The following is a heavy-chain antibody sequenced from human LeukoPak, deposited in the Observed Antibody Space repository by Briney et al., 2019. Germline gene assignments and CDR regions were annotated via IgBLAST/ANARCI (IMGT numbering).Heavy chain of an antibody. CDR3: ARTGVSRYRAFDY. V-gene: IGHV1-2*02. D-gene: IGHD3-9*01. J-gene: IGHJ4*02. CDR1: GYTFTGYY. Sequence: ASGKVSCKASGYTFTGYYMHWVRQAPGQGLEWMGWINPNSGGTNYAQKLQGRVTMTTDTSTSTAYMELRSLRSDDTAVYYCARTGVSRYRAFDYWGQGTLVTVSS. CDR2: INPNSGGT.